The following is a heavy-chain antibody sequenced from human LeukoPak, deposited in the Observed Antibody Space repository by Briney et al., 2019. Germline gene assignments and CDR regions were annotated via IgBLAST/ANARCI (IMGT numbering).Heavy chain of an antibody. V-gene: IGHV3-30*04. CDR2: ISYDGSNE. Sequence: PGGSLRLSCAASGFTFSSYVMHWVRQAPGKGLEWVAIISYDGSNEYYAGSVKGRFTISRDNAKNSLYLQMNSLRAEDTAVYYCAELGITMIGGVWGKGTTVTISS. D-gene: IGHD3-10*02. CDR1: GFTFSSYV. CDR3: AELGITMIGGV. J-gene: IGHJ6*04.